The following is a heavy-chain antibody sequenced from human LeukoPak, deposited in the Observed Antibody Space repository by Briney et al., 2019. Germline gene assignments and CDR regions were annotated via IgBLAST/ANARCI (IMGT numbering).Heavy chain of an antibody. CDR3: ARKRSRHFFDY. D-gene: IGHD2-2*01. CDR1: GFTFSSYS. CDR2: IADSASTM. J-gene: IGHJ4*02. V-gene: IGHV3-48*04. Sequence: PGGSLRLSCAASGFTFSSYSMNWVRQAPGKGLEWVSYIADSASTMYYADSVKGRFTISRDNAKRSLYLQMHGLRADDTAVYYCARKRSRHFFDYWGQGALVTVSS.